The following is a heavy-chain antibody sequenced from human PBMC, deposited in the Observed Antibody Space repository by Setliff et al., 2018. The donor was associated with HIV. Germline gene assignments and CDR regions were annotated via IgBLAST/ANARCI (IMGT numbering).Heavy chain of an antibody. CDR2: INPGSGAT. V-gene: IGHV1-46*01. CDR1: GYTFTGYN. CDR3: ARGPSRQQLVRRNWFDP. D-gene: IGHD6-13*01. J-gene: IGHJ5*02. Sequence: ASVKVSCKASGYTFTGYNLHWLRQAPGQGLEWMGVINPGSGATIYAQRFQGRLTMTRDTSTSTVYMELSSLKAEDTAVYYCARGPSRQQLVRRNWFDPWGQGTLVTVSS.